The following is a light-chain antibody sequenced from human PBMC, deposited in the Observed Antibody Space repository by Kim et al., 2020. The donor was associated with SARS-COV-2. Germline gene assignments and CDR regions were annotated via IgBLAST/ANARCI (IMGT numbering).Light chain of an antibody. J-gene: IGLJ3*02. Sequence: GQKVTTSCSGSSSNIGSQYVSWYQQLPGTAPKLLIYDNNKRPSGIPDRFSGSKSATSATLGITGLQTGDEADYYCGTWDGSLSAGVFGGGTQLTVL. CDR2: DNN. V-gene: IGLV1-51*01. CDR1: SSNIGSQY. CDR3: GTWDGSLSAGV.